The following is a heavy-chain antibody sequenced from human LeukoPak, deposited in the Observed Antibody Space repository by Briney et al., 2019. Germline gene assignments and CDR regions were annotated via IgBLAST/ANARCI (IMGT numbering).Heavy chain of an antibody. Sequence: ASVKVSCKASGGTFSSYAISWVRQAPGQGLEWMGGIIPIFGTANYAQKFQGRVTITADESTSTAYMELSSLRSEDTAVYYCARAVDIVVVPAAMENWFDPWGQGTLVTVSS. D-gene: IGHD2-2*01. V-gene: IGHV1-69*01. CDR3: ARAVDIVVVPAAMENWFDP. J-gene: IGHJ5*02. CDR1: GGTFSSYA. CDR2: IIPIFGTA.